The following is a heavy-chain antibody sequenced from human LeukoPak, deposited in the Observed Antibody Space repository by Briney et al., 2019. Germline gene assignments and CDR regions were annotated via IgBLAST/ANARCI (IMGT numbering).Heavy chain of an antibody. CDR2: IKPDGSDN. Sequence: GGSLRLSCAASGFIFSSNWMTWVRQAPGEELEWVGNIKPDGSDNYYVDSVKGRFTISRDNAKNSLFLQMNSLRVEDTAVYYCGRGGNYPGFWGQGALVTVSS. D-gene: IGHD1-7*01. CDR1: GFIFSSNW. CDR3: GRGGNYPGF. V-gene: IGHV3-7*01. J-gene: IGHJ4*02.